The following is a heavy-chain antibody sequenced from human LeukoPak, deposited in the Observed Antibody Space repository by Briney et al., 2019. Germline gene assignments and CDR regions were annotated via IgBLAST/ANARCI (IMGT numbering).Heavy chain of an antibody. CDR3: ARHGLYCGGDCCFDY. CDR1: GGSISSYY. Sequence: PSETLSLTCTVSGGSISSYYWSWIRQPPGKGLEWIGYIYYSGSTNYNPSLKSRVTISVDTSKNQFSLKLSSVTAADTAVYYCARHGLYCGGDCCFDYWGQGTLVTVSS. CDR2: IYYSGST. V-gene: IGHV4-59*08. J-gene: IGHJ4*02. D-gene: IGHD2-21*02.